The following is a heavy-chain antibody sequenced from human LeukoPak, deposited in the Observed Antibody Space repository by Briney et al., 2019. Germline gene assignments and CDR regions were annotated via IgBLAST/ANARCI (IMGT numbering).Heavy chain of an antibody. Sequence: PSETLSLTCTVSGGSISSDHWNWIRQPPGKGLEWIGCIYYSGSTNYNPSLKSRVTISVDTSKNQFSLKLSSVTAADTAVYYCAREGGSHNWFDPWGQGTLVTVSS. D-gene: IGHD1-26*01. CDR3: AREGGSHNWFDP. J-gene: IGHJ5*02. V-gene: IGHV4-59*01. CDR1: GGSISSDH. CDR2: IYYSGST.